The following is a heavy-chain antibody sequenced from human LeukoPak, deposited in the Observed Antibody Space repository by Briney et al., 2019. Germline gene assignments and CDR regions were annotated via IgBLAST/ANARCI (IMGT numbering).Heavy chain of an antibody. CDR1: GFTFSDYY. V-gene: IGHV3-11*01. J-gene: IGHJ5*02. Sequence: PGGSLRLSCAASGFTFSDYYMSWIRQAPGKGLEWVSYIGSSGSTIYYADSMKGRFTISRDNAKNSLYLQMNSLRAEDTAVYYCARDRETGWFDPWGQGTLVTVSS. CDR2: IGSSGSTI. CDR3: ARDRETGWFDP. D-gene: IGHD1-14*01.